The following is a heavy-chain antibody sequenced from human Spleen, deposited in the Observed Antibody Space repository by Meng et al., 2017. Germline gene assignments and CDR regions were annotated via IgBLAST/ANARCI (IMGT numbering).Heavy chain of an antibody. CDR1: GGSISSGGYY. CDR2: IYYSGGT. CDR3: ARRAVAGNFDY. V-gene: IGHV4-61*08. J-gene: IGHJ4*02. D-gene: IGHD6-19*01. Sequence: SETLSLTCTVSGGSISSGGYYWSWIRQPPGKGLEWIGDIYYSGGTNYNPSLKSRVTITADPSKNQFSLKLSSVPAADTAVYYCARRAVAGNFDYWGQGTLVTVSS.